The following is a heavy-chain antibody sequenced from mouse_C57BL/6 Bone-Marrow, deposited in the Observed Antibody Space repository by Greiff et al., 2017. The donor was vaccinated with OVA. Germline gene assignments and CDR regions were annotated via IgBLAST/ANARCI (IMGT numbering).Heavy chain of an antibody. V-gene: IGHV1-50*01. CDR2: IDPSDSYT. CDR3: ARGSDGYYRDY. CDR1: GYTFTSYW. D-gene: IGHD2-3*01. J-gene: IGHJ2*01. Sequence: QVQLQQPGAELVKPGASVKLSCKASGYTFTSYWMQWVKQRPGQGLEWIGEIDPSDSYTNYNQKFKGKATLTVDTSSSTAYMQLSSLTSEDSAVYYCARGSDGYYRDYWGQGTTLTVSS.